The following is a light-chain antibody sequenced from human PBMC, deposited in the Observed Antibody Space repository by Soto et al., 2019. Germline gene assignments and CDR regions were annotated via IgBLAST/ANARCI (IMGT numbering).Light chain of an antibody. J-gene: IGKJ2*01. CDR2: WAS. CDR1: QIVLYGGNDRNY. V-gene: IGKV4-1*01. CDR3: QQYYTTPQT. Sequence: IVMTQSPDSLAVSLGERATINCKSSQIVLYGGNDRNYLAWYQHKPGQPPNLLMYWASTREAGVPDRFSGSGSGTDFTLTISSLQPEDVATYYCQQYYTTPQTFGQGTKVDIK.